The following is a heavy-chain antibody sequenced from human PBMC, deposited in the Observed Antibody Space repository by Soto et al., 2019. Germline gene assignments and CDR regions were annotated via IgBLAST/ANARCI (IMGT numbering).Heavy chain of an antibody. J-gene: IGHJ4*02. CDR1: GYTFTAYA. CDR3: TRSEISPYGGPIGPFDY. V-gene: IGHV1-3*01. Sequence: ASVKVSCKATGYTFTAYAMHWVRQAPGQRLEWMGWINPANGNTKYSQKFQGRLTITSDTSANTVYMELHSLTSEDTAMYSCTRSEISPYGGPIGPFDYLGQGNRVTVSS. D-gene: IGHD2-21*01. CDR2: INPANGNT.